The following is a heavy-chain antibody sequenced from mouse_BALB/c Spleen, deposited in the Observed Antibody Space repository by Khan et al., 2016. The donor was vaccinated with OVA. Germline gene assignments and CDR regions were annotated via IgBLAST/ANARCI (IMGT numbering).Heavy chain of an antibody. V-gene: IGHV5-6*01. CDR3: ARTSTTAKGDYYAMDY. J-gene: IGHJ4*01. Sequence: EVELVESGGDLVKPGGSLKLSCAASGFTFSSYGMSWVRQTPDKRLEWVATISSGGHYTYFPDSVRGRFTISRDNAKNTLYLQMSSLKSEDTAMYYCARTSTTAKGDYYAMDYWGRGNSVTVSS. D-gene: IGHD1-2*01. CDR1: GFTFSSYG. CDR2: ISSGGHYT.